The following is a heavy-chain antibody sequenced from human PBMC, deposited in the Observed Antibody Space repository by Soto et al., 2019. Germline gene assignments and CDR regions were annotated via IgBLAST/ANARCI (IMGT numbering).Heavy chain of an antibody. CDR2: IYFTGST. J-gene: IGHJ4*02. Sequence: QVQLQESGPGLVKPSQTLSLTCTVSGASINSGGYYWSWIRQLPGKGLEWIGYIYFTGSTYYNPSLESRVSISLDTSQNQFSLKLSSVTAADTAVYYCASGNACGVILASWGQGTLVTVS. V-gene: IGHV4-31*03. CDR3: ASGNACGVILAS. CDR1: GASINSGGYY. D-gene: IGHD3-16*02.